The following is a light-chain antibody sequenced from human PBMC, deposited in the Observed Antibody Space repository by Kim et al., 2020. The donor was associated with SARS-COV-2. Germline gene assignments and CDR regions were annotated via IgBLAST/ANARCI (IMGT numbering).Light chain of an antibody. CDR1: QSVTTK. Sequence: EIVMTQSPATLSVSPGERATLSCRASQSVTTKLAWYQQKPGQAPRLLIYGASTRATGIPVRFSGSGSGTEFTLAISSLQSEDSGVYYCQPYNNWPPCTFGQGTKVDIK. CDR2: GAS. J-gene: IGKJ1*01. CDR3: QPYNNWPPCT. V-gene: IGKV3-15*01.